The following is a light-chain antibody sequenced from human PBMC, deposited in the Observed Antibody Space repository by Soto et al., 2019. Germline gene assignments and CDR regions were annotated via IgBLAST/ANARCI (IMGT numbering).Light chain of an antibody. J-gene: IGKJ1*01. CDR1: QSVFSSD. CDR2: RAS. Sequence: EIVLTQSPGTLSLSPGERATLSCRASQSVFSSDLGWYQQKPGQAPRLLIYRASNRATGIPDRFSGSGSGTDFTLTTSRLELEDFAVYYCQHYGDSPPTWTFGQGTRVDVK. V-gene: IGKV3-20*01. CDR3: QHYGDSPPTWT.